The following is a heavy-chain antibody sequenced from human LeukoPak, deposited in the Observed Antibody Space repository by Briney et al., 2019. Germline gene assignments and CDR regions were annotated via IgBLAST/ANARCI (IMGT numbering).Heavy chain of an antibody. D-gene: IGHD5-24*01. CDR1: GFTVSSNY. J-gene: IGHJ4*02. CDR2: FYADGST. Sequence: GGSLRLSCAASGFTVSSNYMSWVRQAPGKGLEWVSVFYADGSTYYADSAKGRFTISRDNSKNTLYLQMNSLRAEDTAVSYCARGDGYNFFDSWGQGTLVTVSS. CDR3: ARGDGYNFFDS. V-gene: IGHV3-66*01.